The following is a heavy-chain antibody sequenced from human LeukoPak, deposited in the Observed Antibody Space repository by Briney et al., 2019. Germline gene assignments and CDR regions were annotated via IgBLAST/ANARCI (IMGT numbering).Heavy chain of an antibody. Sequence: PGESLKISCKGSGYSFTNYWIGWVRQMPGKGLEWMGIMYPGDSDTRYSPSFQGQITISADKSISTTYLQWSSLKASDTAIYYCAASTYGSGSYVAFDSWGQATLVSVSS. D-gene: IGHD3-10*01. CDR3: AASTYGSGSYVAFDS. CDR2: MYPGDSDT. V-gene: IGHV5-51*01. J-gene: IGHJ4*02. CDR1: GYSFTNYW.